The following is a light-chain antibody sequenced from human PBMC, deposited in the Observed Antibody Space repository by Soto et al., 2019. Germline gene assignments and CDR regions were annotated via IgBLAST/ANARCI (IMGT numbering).Light chain of an antibody. CDR3: VAWEASLSGLV. V-gene: IGLV1-47*01. CDR2: NNN. Sequence: QSVLTQPPSASGTPGQRVSISCSGGTSNIGSNYVLWYQHIPQTAPKLLIYNNNQRPSGIPDRFSGSKSGTSASLAISGLRSDDEGDYYCVAWEASLSGLVFGGGTKLTVL. J-gene: IGLJ2*01. CDR1: TSNIGSNY.